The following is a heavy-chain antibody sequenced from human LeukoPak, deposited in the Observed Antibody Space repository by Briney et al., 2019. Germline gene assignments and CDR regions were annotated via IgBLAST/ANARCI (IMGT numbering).Heavy chain of an antibody. CDR2: INHSGST. CDR3: ARGLSVDYYDSSGYYPNYFDY. Sequence: SETLSLTCAVYGWSFSGYYWSWIRQPPGKGLEWIGEINHSGSTNYNPSLKSRVTISVDTSKNQFSLKLSSVTAADTAVYYCARGLSVDYYDSSGYYPNYFDYWGQGTLVTVSS. D-gene: IGHD3-22*01. J-gene: IGHJ4*02. CDR1: GWSFSGYY. V-gene: IGHV4-34*01.